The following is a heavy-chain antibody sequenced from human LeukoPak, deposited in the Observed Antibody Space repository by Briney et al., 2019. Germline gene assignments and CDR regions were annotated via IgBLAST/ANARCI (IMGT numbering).Heavy chain of an antibody. J-gene: IGHJ4*02. V-gene: IGHV4-34*01. D-gene: IGHD1-26*01. CDR2: INHSGST. Sequence: NPSETLSLTCAVYGGSFSGYYWSWIRQPPGKGLEWIGEINHSGSTNYNPSLKSRVTISVDTPKNQFSLKLSSVTAADTAVYYCARAYSGSYSPDYWGQGTLVTVSS. CDR1: GGSFSGYY. CDR3: ARAYSGSYSPDY.